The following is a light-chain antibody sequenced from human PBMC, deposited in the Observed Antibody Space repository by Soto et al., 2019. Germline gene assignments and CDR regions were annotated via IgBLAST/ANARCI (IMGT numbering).Light chain of an antibody. V-gene: IGKV3-11*01. Sequence: EIVLTQSPATLSLSPGERATLSCRASQTVSRHLAWYQQRPGQAPRLLIYDISTRATGIPGRFSGSGSGTDFTLTISSLEPEDSAVYYCQQRNNWPRNTFGQGTKLEIK. J-gene: IGKJ2*01. CDR3: QQRNNWPRNT. CDR2: DIS. CDR1: QTVSRH.